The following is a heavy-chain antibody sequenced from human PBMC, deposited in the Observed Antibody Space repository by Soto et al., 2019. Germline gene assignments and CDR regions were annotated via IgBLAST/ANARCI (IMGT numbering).Heavy chain of an antibody. CDR2: IIPIFGTA. J-gene: IGHJ4*02. Sequence: SVKVSCKASGGTFSSYAISWVRQAPGQGLEWMGGIIPIFGTANYAQKFQGRVTITADESTSTAYMELSSLRSEDTAVYYCAREMSGISSAQFDYWGQGTLVTVSS. V-gene: IGHV1-69*13. CDR1: GGTFSSYA. CDR3: AREMSGISSAQFDY.